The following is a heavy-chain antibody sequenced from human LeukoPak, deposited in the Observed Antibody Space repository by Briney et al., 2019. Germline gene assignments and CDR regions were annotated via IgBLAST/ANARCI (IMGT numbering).Heavy chain of an antibody. J-gene: IGHJ4*02. D-gene: IGHD3-3*01. Sequence: SVKVSCKASGFTFTSSAMQWVRQARGQRLEWIGWIVVGSGNTNYAQKFQERVTITRDTSTSTVYMELSSLRSEDTAVYYCARPHDFWSGYLDYWGQGTLVTVSS. CDR3: ARPHDFWSGYLDY. V-gene: IGHV1-58*02. CDR2: IVVGSGNT. CDR1: GFTFTSSA.